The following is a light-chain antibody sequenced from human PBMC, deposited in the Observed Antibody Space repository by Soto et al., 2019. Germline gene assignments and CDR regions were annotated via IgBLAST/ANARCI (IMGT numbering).Light chain of an antibody. J-gene: IGKJ2*01. CDR3: QQSSSTPPT. V-gene: IGKV1-39*01. CDR2: AAS. Sequence: DIQMTQSPSSLSASVGDRVTITCRASQSISSYLNWYQQKPGKAPKLLIYAASSLQSGVPSRFSGSGSGTDFTLTISSLQPEDFARYYCQQSSSTPPTFGQGTKLEIK. CDR1: QSISSY.